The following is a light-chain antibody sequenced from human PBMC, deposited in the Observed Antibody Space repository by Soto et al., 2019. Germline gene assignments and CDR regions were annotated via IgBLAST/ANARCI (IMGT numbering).Light chain of an antibody. CDR2: EVS. CDR3: SSYTSSSILYV. V-gene: IGLV2-14*01. Sequence: SALTQPASVSGSPGQSITISCTGTSSDVGDYDYVSWYQQHPGKAPKLMIYEVSNRPSGISHRFSGSKSGNTASLTISGLQAEDEADYYCSSYTSSSILYVFGTGTKLTVL. J-gene: IGLJ1*01. CDR1: SSDVGDYDY.